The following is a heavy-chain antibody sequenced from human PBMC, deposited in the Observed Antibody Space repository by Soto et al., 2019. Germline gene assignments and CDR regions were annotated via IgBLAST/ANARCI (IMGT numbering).Heavy chain of an antibody. D-gene: IGHD4-17*01. Sequence: PSETLSLTCSVSGDSMTGANWGWFRQSPEKGLEWIGYIDYSGSTNYNPSLRSQITITLDTSSNQFSLNLASLTAADAAVYYCTRARYGDHFDSWGQGTLVTVSS. CDR3: TRARYGDHFDS. V-gene: IGHV4-59*01. CDR1: GDSMTGAN. J-gene: IGHJ4*02. CDR2: IDYSGST.